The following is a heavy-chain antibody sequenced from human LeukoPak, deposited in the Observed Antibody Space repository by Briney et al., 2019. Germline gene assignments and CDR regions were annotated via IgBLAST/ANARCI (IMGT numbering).Heavy chain of an antibody. CDR1: GFTFSAYS. CDR2: VSGSGDAR. Sequence: GGSLRLSCAASGFTFSAYSMNWVRQAPGKGLEWVSYVSGSGDARYYADSVKGRFTISRDNAKNSLYLQMNSLTAEDTAVYYCARDCIYAYDYWGQGILVTVSS. V-gene: IGHV3-48*01. J-gene: IGHJ4*02. CDR3: ARDCIYAYDY. D-gene: IGHD3-3*02.